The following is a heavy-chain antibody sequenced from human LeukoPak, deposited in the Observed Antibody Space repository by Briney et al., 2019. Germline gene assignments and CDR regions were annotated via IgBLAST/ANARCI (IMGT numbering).Heavy chain of an antibody. Sequence: SVKVSCKASGGTFSSYAISWVRQAPGQGLEWMGGIIPIFGTANYAQKFQGRVTITADESTSTAYMELSSLRSEDTAVYYCARELEMATITGLFERWGQGTLVTVSS. CDR1: GGTFSSYA. J-gene: IGHJ5*02. CDR2: IIPIFGTA. CDR3: ARELEMATITGLFER. V-gene: IGHV1-69*13. D-gene: IGHD5-24*01.